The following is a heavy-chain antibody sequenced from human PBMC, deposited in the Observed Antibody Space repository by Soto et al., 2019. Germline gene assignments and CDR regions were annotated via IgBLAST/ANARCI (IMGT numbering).Heavy chain of an antibody. J-gene: IGHJ4*02. CDR2: IDPSDSQT. V-gene: IGHV5-10-1*01. CDR3: ARQIYDSDTGPNFQYYFDS. D-gene: IGHD3-22*01. CDR1: GYSFAGYW. Sequence: GESLKISCKGSGYSFAGYWITWVRQKPGKGLEWMGRIDPSDSQTYYSPSFRGHVTISVTKSITTVFLQWSSLRASDTAMYYCARQIYDSDTGPNFQYYFDSWGQGTPVTVAA.